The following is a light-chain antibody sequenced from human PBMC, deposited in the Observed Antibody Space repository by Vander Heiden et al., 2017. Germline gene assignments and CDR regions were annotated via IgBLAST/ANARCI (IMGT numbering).Light chain of an antibody. CDR3: AAWDDSLNAYV. J-gene: IGLJ1*01. CDR1: SSNIGGNT. Sequence: QSVLTQPPSASVTPGQRATIAGSGSSSNIGGNTVNWYQQLPGTAPKPLIYSINQRPSGVPDRFSGSQPGTSASLAISGLQSEDEADYYCAAWDDSLNAYVFGTGTKVTVL. CDR2: SIN. V-gene: IGLV1-44*01.